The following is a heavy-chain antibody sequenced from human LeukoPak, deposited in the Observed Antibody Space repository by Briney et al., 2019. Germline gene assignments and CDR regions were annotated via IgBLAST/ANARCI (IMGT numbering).Heavy chain of an antibody. CDR1: GGSIRSYY. Sequence: SGTLSLTCTVSGGSIRSYYWSWIRQPPGKGLEWIGYIYYSGSTNYNPSLKSRVTISVDTSKNQFSLKLSSVTAADTAVYYCATFGDYYYGSGFHAFDIWGQGTMVTVSS. V-gene: IGHV4-59*08. CDR3: ATFGDYYYGSGFHAFDI. J-gene: IGHJ3*02. D-gene: IGHD3-10*01. CDR2: IYYSGST.